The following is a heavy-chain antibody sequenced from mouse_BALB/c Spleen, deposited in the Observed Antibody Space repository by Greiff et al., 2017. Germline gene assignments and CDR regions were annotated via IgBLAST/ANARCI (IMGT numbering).Heavy chain of an antibody. V-gene: IGHV5-12-2*01. CDR1: GFTFSSYT. CDR3: ARRGYDYDFDY. D-gene: IGHD2-4*01. CDR2: ISNGGGST. Sequence: DVHLVESGGGLVQPGGSLKLSCAASGFTFSSYTMSWVRQTPEKRLEWVAYISNGGGSTYYPDTVKGRFTISRDNAKNTLYLQMSSLKSEDTAMYYCARRGYDYDFDYWGQGTTLTVSS. J-gene: IGHJ2*01.